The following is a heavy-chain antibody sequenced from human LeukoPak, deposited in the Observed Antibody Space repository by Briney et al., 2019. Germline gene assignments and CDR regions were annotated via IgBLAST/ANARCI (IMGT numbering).Heavy chain of an antibody. CDR2: FYNSGST. D-gene: IGHD3-3*01. J-gene: IGHJ2*01. CDR1: GGSLSNYY. CDR3: ARHTGVFGSSSGAFDF. V-gene: IGHV4-4*07. Sequence: PSETLSLTCTVSGGSLSNYYWSWIRQPAGKGLEWIGRFYNSGSTDFNPSLKSRVAMSQDTSRNHFSLKLSSVTAADTATYYCARHTGVFGSSSGAFDFWGRGTLVTVSS.